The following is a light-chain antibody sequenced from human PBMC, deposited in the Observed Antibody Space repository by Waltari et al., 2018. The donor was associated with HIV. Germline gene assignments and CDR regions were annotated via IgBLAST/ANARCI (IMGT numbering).Light chain of an antibody. CDR3: ATWDDTLNGVI. V-gene: IGLV1-44*01. CDR1: SSHIGSNS. CDR2: STN. Sequence: QSVMTQPPSASGTPGQRVTISCSGRSSHIGSNSIHWYQQLPGKAPSLLLYSTNQRPSRFPDRCSGSKSGTSASLAISVLQSEDEADYYCATWDDTLNGVIFGGGTKLTVL. J-gene: IGLJ2*01.